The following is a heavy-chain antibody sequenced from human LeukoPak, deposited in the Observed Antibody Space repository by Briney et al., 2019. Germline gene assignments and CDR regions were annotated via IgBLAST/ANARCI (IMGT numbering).Heavy chain of an antibody. CDR1: GYSFTSYC. CDR3: ARRSVGGTNWFDP. Sequence: GESPKTSCKGSGYSFTSYCIGCGRQMPGKGLEWMGIIYSGDSDTSYSPSFQGQVTISADKSISTAYLQWSSRKASDTAMYYCARRSVGGTNWFDPWGEGTLVTVSS. CDR2: IYSGDSDT. J-gene: IGHJ5*02. V-gene: IGHV5-51*01. D-gene: IGHD3-16*01.